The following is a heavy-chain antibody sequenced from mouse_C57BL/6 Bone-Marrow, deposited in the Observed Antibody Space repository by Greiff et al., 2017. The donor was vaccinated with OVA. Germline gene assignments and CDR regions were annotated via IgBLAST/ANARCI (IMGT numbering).Heavy chain of an antibody. V-gene: IGHV1-26*01. D-gene: IGHD2-2*01. CDR3: ARSFYYGYDRFAY. J-gene: IGHJ3*01. Sequence: VQLQQSGPELVKPGASVKISCKASGYTFTDYYMNWVKQSHGKSLEWIGDINPNNGGTSYNQKFKGKATLTVDKSSSTAYMELRSLTSEDSAVYYCARSFYYGYDRFAYWGQGTLVTVSA. CDR2: INPNNGGT. CDR1: GYTFTDYY.